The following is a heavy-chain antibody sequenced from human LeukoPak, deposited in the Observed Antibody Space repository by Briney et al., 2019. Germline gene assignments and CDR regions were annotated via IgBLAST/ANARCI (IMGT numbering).Heavy chain of an antibody. D-gene: IGHD3-10*01. CDR3: ASSYGSGSYVYFDY. V-gene: IGHV3-53*01. J-gene: IGHJ4*02. Sequence: GGSLRLSCAASGFTFTSNYMSWVRQAPGKGLEWVSVIYTADTTYYADSVKGRFTISRDSSKNTLFLQMNSLRAEDTAVYYCASSYGSGSYVYFDYWGQGTLVTVSS. CDR2: IYTADTT. CDR1: GFTFTSNY.